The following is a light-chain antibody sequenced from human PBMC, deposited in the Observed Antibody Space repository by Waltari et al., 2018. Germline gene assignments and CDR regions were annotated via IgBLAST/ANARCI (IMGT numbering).Light chain of an antibody. CDR2: DAS. V-gene: IGKV1-33*01. J-gene: IGKJ2*01. CDR1: QDISNY. CDR3: QQYDNLPYT. Sequence: DIQMTQSPSSLSASVGDRVTITCQASQDISNYLNWYQQKPGKAPKLLLYDASNLETGVPSRFSGSGSGTDFTFTISSLQPEDIATYYCQQYDNLPYTFGQGTKLETK.